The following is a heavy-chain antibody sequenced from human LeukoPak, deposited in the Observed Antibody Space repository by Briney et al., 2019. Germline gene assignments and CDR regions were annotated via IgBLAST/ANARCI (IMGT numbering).Heavy chain of an antibody. CDR2: IYSGGST. Sequence: GGSLRLSCAASGFTVSSNYMSWVLQAPGKGLESVSVIYSGGSTYYADSVKGRFTIPRDNSKNTLYLQMNSLRAEDTAVYYCARDAFTMVRGVQYYYYYGMDVWGQGTTVTVSS. D-gene: IGHD3-10*01. CDR1: GFTVSSNY. CDR3: ARDAFTMVRGVQYYYYYGMDV. J-gene: IGHJ6*02. V-gene: IGHV3-66*01.